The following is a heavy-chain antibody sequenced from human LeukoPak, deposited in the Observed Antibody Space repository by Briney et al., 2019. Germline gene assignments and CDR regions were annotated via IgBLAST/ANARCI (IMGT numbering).Heavy chain of an antibody. J-gene: IGHJ4*02. V-gene: IGHV3-23*01. CDR2: IIASGGST. D-gene: IGHD6-19*01. Sequence: WGSLRLSCAASGFIFSTYGMNWVRQAPGKGLEWVSLIIASGGSTYYADSVKGRFTISRDNSKNTLYLQMDSLRAEDTAVYYCATSSDWPGYFDYWGQGTLVTVCS. CDR3: ATSSDWPGYFDY. CDR1: GFIFSTYG.